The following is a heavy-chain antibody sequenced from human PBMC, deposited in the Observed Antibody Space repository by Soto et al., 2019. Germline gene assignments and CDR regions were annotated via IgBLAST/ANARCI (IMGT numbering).Heavy chain of an antibody. CDR1: GFSLSNARMG. Sequence: SGPKLVNPTETLTLTCTVSGFSLSNARMGVSWIRQPPGKALEWLAHIFSNDEKSYSTSLKSRLTISKDTSKSQVVLTMTNMDPVDTATYYCARALGYCSSTSCFINWFDPWGQGTLVTVSS. CDR2: IFSNDEK. D-gene: IGHD2-2*01. CDR3: ARALGYCSSTSCFINWFDP. J-gene: IGHJ5*02. V-gene: IGHV2-26*01.